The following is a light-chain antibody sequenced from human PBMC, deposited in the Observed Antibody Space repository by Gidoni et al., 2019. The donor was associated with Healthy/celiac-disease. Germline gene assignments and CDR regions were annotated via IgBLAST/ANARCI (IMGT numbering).Light chain of an antibody. Sequence: AIQMTQSPSSLSASVGDRVTITFRASQCIRNDLGWYQQKPGKAPKLRIYAASSLQSGVPLRFSGSGSGTDFTLTISSLQTEDFATYYCIQDYNSWTFGQGTKVEIK. V-gene: IGKV1-6*01. CDR2: AAS. CDR3: IQDYNSWT. J-gene: IGKJ1*01. CDR1: QCIRND.